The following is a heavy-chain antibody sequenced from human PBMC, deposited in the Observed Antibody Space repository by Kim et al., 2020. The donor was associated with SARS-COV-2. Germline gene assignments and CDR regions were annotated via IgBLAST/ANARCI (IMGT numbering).Heavy chain of an antibody. Sequence: GGSLRLSCAASGFTFSSYSMNWVRQAPGKGLEWVSSISSSSSYIYYADSVKGRFTISRDNAKNSLYLQMNSLRAEDTAVYYCARDQSGSRPGKPEPMDVWGQGTTVTVSS. J-gene: IGHJ6*02. CDR1: GFTFSSYS. CDR3: ARDQSGSRPGKPEPMDV. CDR2: ISSSSSYI. D-gene: IGHD3-3*01. V-gene: IGHV3-21*04.